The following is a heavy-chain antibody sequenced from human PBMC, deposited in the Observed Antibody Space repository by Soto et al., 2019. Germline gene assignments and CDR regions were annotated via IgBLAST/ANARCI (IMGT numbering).Heavy chain of an antibody. D-gene: IGHD6-13*01. CDR2: FDLENGET. Sequence: ASVKISCKVSGYTLTELSIHWVRQAPGAGLEWMGGFDLENGETIYAQRFQGRVTMAEESCADGPYMELSSLRSDDTAVYYCAIDDRSSNLFDLWGQRTMVTVCS. CDR1: GYTLTELS. V-gene: IGHV1-24*01. CDR3: AIDDRSSNLFDL. J-gene: IGHJ5*02.